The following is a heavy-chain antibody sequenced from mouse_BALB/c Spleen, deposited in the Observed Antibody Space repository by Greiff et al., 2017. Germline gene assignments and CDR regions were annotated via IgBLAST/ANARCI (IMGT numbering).Heavy chain of an antibody. V-gene: IGHV3-2*02. CDR2: ISYSGST. J-gene: IGHJ4*01. CDR1: GYSITSDYA. Sequence: VQLKESGPGLVKPSQSLSLTCTVTGYSITSDYAWNWIRQFPGNKLEWMGYISYSGSTSYNPSLKSRISITRDTSKNQFFLQLNSVTTEDTATYYCARTPDIYYYGSSSHYAMDYWGQGTSVTVSS. D-gene: IGHD1-1*01. CDR3: ARTPDIYYYGSSSHYAMDY.